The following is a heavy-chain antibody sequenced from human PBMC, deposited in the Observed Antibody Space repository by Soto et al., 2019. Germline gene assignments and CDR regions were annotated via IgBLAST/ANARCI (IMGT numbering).Heavy chain of an antibody. CDR2: INHSGGST. CDR1: GYTFTSYY. V-gene: IGHV1-46*01. J-gene: IGHJ3*02. Sequence: GASVKVSCKASGYTFTSYYMHWVRQAPGQGLEWMGIINHSGGSTCYAQKFQGRVTMTRDTSTSTVYMELSSLRSEYTAVYYCAREGCSSTSFYVEMATFRSDDAFDIWGQGTMVTVSS. CDR3: AREGCSSTSFYVEMATFRSDDAFDI. D-gene: IGHD2-2*01.